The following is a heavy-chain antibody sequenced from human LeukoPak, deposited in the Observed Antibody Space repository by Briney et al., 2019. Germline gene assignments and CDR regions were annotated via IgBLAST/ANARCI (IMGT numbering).Heavy chain of an antibody. CDR1: GGSISSYY. V-gene: IGHV4-59*01. D-gene: IGHD3-3*01. Sequence: PSETLSLTCTVSGGSISSYYWSWIRQPPGKGLEWIGYIYYSGSTNYNPSLKSRVTISVDTSKDQFSLKLSSVTAADTAVYYCASAAYYDFWSGYHNWFDPWGQGTLVTVSS. CDR2: IYYSGST. CDR3: ASAAYYDFWSGYHNWFDP. J-gene: IGHJ5*02.